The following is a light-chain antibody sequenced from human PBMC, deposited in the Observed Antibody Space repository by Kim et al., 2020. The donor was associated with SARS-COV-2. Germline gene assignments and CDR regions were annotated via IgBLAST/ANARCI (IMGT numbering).Light chain of an antibody. V-gene: IGKV1-5*01. J-gene: IGKJ1*01. CDR2: HAA. CDR1: QRISGW. Sequence: STLSASVGDRVTITCRASQRISGWLAWYQQKPGKAPKRLIYHAATLQGGVPSRFSGSGSGTEFTLTINNLQPDDFATYYCQHLGTFGLGTKVDIK. CDR3: QHLGT.